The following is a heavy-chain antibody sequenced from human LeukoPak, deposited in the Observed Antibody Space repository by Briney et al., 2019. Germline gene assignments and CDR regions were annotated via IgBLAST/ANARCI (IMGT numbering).Heavy chain of an antibody. CDR3: ARDSSSSNRYYYYYMDV. Sequence: ASVTVSCTASGGTFSSYAISWVRQAPGQGLEWMGGIIPIFGTANYAQKFQGRVTITTDESTSTAYMELSSLRSEDTAVYYCARDSSSSNRYYYYYMDVWGKGTTVTVSS. CDR1: GGTFSSYA. J-gene: IGHJ6*03. CDR2: IIPIFGTA. D-gene: IGHD6-6*01. V-gene: IGHV1-69*05.